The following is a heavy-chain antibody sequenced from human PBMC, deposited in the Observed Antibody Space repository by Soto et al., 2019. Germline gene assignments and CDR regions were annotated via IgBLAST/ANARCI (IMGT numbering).Heavy chain of an antibody. CDR1: GGSFSGYY. V-gene: IGHV4-34*01. J-gene: IGHJ4*02. Sequence: QVQLQQWGAGLLKPSETLSLTCAVYGGSFSGYYWSWIRQHPGKGLEWIGEINHSGSTNYNPSLKSRVTISVDTSKNQFSLKLSSVTAADTAVYYCASVGPESLLREPVYWGQGTLVTVSS. CDR2: INHSGST. CDR3: ASVGPESLLREPVY. D-gene: IGHD1-26*01.